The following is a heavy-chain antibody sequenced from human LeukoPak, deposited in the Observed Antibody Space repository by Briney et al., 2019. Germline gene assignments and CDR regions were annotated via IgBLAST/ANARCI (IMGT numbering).Heavy chain of an antibody. Sequence: GGSLRLSCAASGFTFSSYWMSWARQAPGKGLEWVANIKQDGSEKYYVDSVKGRFTISRDNTKNSLYLQMNSLRAEDTAVYYCARDKGGYSYGYDYWGQGTLVTVSS. CDR3: ARDKGGYSYGYDY. CDR1: GFTFSSYW. V-gene: IGHV3-7*01. D-gene: IGHD5-18*01. CDR2: IKQDGSEK. J-gene: IGHJ4*02.